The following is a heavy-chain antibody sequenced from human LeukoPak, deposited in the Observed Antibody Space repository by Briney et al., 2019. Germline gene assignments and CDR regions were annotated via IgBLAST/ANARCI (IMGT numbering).Heavy chain of an antibody. CDR2: IYYSGST. Sequence: PSETLSLTCTVSGGSISSSSYYWGWIRQPPGKGLEWIGSIYYSGSTYYNPSLKSRVTISVDTSKNQFSLKLSSVTAADTAVYYCASMVRGVIISPNFDYWGQGTLVTVSS. D-gene: IGHD3-10*01. V-gene: IGHV4-39*07. CDR3: ASMVRGVIISPNFDY. CDR1: GGSISSSSYY. J-gene: IGHJ4*02.